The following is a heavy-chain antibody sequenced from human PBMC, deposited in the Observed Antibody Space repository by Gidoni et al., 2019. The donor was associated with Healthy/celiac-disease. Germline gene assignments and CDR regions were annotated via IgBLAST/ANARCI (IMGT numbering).Heavy chain of an antibody. CDR2: GSTI. J-gene: IGHJ4*02. D-gene: IGHD3-22*01. CDR3: ARSAYYYDSSGYSD. V-gene: IGHV3-11*01. Sequence: GSTIYYADSVKGRFTISRDNAKNSLYLQMNSLRAEDTAVYYCARSAYYYDSSGYSDWGQGTLVTVSS.